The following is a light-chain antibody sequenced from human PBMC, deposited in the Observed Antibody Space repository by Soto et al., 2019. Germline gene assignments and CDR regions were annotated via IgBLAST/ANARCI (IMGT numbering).Light chain of an antibody. V-gene: IGLV4-69*01. J-gene: IGLJ2*01. CDR3: QTWDTGIVV. CDR1: SGHSSYA. CDR2: LNSDGSH. Sequence: QSVLTQSPSASASLGASVKLTCTLSSGHSSYAIAWHQQQPEKGPRYLVRLNSDGSHSKGDGIPDRFSGSSSGAERYLTISSLRSEDEADDYCQTWDTGIVVFGGGTKLTVL.